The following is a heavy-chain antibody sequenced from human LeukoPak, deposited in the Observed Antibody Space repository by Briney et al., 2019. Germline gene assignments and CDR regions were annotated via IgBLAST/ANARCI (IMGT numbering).Heavy chain of an antibody. Sequence: GGSLRLSCAASGFTFSSYWMSWVRQAPGKGLEWVANIKQDGSEKYYVDSVKGRFTISRDNAKNSLYLQMNSLRAEDTAVYYCARERGGSYPGLFDYWGQGTLVTVSS. CDR2: IKQDGSEK. V-gene: IGHV3-7*01. D-gene: IGHD1-26*01. CDR1: GFTFSSYW. CDR3: ARERGGSYPGLFDY. J-gene: IGHJ4*02.